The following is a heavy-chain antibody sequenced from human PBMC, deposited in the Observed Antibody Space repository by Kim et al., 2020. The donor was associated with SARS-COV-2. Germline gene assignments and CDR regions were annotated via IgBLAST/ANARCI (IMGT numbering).Heavy chain of an antibody. D-gene: IGHD3-10*01. CDR2: ISYDGSNK. Sequence: GESLRLSCAASGFTFSSYGMHWVRQAPGKGLEWVAVISYDGSNKYYADSVKGRFTISRDNSKNTLYLQMNSLRAEDTAVYYCARDFYYGSGRPFYFDYWG. V-gene: IGHV3-33*05. CDR1: GFTFSSYG. J-gene: IGHJ4*01. CDR3: ARDFYYGSGRPFYFDY.